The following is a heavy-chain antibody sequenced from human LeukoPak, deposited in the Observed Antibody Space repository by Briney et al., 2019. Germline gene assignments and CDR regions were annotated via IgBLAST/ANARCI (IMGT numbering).Heavy chain of an antibody. CDR1: GGTLSSYA. CDR3: ARDPALEGTEDYRDFGGVESVDAFDV. CDR2: VIPMFDVR. D-gene: IGHD4-23*01. Sequence: ASVKVSCKASGGTLSSYALSWMRQAPGQGLEWMGRVIPMFDVRDYAEKFQGRITLTADTSTGMAYMELSSLTSDDTAVYYCARDPALEGTEDYRDFGGVESVDAFDVWGRGTMVTVSS. V-gene: IGHV1-69*10. J-gene: IGHJ3*01.